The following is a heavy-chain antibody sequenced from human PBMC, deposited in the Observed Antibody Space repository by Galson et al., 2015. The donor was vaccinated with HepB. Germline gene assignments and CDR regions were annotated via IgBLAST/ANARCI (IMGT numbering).Heavy chain of an antibody. Sequence: SLRLSCAASGFTFSSYAMSWVRQAPGKGLEWVSAISGSGGSTYYADSVKGRFTISRDNSKNTLYLQMNSLRAEDTAVYYCAKDIYQDFGVAPDPYYYYYMDVWGKGTTVTVSS. CDR2: ISGSGGST. CDR3: AKDIYQDFGVAPDPYYYYYMDV. V-gene: IGHV3-23*01. D-gene: IGHD3-3*01. CDR1: GFTFSSYA. J-gene: IGHJ6*03.